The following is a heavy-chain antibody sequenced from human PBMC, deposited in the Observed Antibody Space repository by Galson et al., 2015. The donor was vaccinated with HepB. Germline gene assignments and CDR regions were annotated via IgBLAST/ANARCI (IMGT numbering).Heavy chain of an antibody. Sequence: SLRLSCAASGLIFSDSAMHWVRQASGKGLEWVGRIRNKVNSSATAYAASVKGRFTLSRDDSKNTAYLQMNSLKTEDTAVYYCVPIPGDYGGAGSPTLHWGQGTLVTVSS. CDR2: IRNKVNSSAT. J-gene: IGHJ4*02. CDR1: GLIFSDSA. CDR3: VPIPGDYGGAGSPTLH. V-gene: IGHV3-73*01. D-gene: IGHD4-23*01.